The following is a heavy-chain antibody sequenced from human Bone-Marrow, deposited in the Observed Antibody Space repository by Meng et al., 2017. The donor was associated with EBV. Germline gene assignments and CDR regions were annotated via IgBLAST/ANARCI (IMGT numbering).Heavy chain of an antibody. D-gene: IGHD2-15*01. CDR1: GASVSGGTYH. CDR3: AKSHSSTPILLYY. J-gene: IGHJ4*02. CDR2: IYDSGTT. Sequence: QVQLQESGPGLVKPSERLSLTCTVSGASVSGGTYHWSWIRQPPGKELEWIGYIYDSGTTIYNPSLKSRVTILVDASKNQFSLKLSSVTTADTAVYYCAKSHSSTPILLYYWGQGTLVTVAS. V-gene: IGHV4-61*01.